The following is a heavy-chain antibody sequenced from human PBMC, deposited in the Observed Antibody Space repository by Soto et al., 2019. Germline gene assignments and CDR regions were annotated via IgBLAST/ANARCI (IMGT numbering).Heavy chain of an antibody. CDR1: GFTFSSYG. V-gene: IGHV3-33*01. CDR3: ARGLSYYDLDY. Sequence: GGSLRLSCAASGFTFSSYGMHWVRQAPGKGLEWVAVIWYDGSNKYYADSVKGRFTISRDKSKNTLYLQMNSLRAEDTAVYYCARGLSYYDLDYWGQGTLVTVSS. J-gene: IGHJ4*02. CDR2: IWYDGSNK. D-gene: IGHD3-22*01.